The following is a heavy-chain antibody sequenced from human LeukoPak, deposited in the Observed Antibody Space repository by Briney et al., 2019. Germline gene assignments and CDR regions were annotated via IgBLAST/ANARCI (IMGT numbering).Heavy chain of an antibody. Sequence: ASVKVSCKASGGTFSSYAISWVRQAPGQELEWMGGIIPIFGTANYAQKFQGRVTMTRDTSISTAYMELSSLRSEDTAMYYCARKNYCSGGSSYSRGWFDPWGQGTLVTVSS. V-gene: IGHV1-69*05. D-gene: IGHD2-15*01. CDR3: ARKNYCSGGSSYSRGWFDP. CDR1: GGTFSSYA. CDR2: IIPIFGTA. J-gene: IGHJ5*02.